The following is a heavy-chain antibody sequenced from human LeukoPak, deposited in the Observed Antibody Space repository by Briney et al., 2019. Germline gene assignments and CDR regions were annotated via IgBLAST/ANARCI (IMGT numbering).Heavy chain of an antibody. CDR3: AKVTGGDMITYGGVDY. CDR1: GFTFSNYW. V-gene: IGHV3-74*01. CDR2: ISTDGSQT. J-gene: IGHJ4*02. Sequence: GGSLRLSCEASGFTFSNYWMHWVRQAPGKGLMWVSQISTDGSQTFYADSVKGRFTISRDNSKNTLYLQMDSLRVEDTAVHYCAKVTGGDMITYGGVDYWGQGTLVTVSS. D-gene: IGHD3-16*01.